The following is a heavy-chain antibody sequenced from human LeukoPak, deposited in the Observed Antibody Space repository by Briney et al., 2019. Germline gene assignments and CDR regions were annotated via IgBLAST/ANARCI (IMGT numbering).Heavy chain of an antibody. Sequence: GGSLRLSCAASGFTFSSYSMNWVRQAPGKGLEWVSSISSSSSYIYYADSVKGRFTISRDNAKNSLYLQMNGLRAEDTAVYYCARPNLPGIAAAGTDYWGQGTLVTVSS. V-gene: IGHV3-21*01. D-gene: IGHD6-13*01. CDR2: ISSSSSYI. CDR3: ARPNLPGIAAAGTDY. J-gene: IGHJ4*02. CDR1: GFTFSSYS.